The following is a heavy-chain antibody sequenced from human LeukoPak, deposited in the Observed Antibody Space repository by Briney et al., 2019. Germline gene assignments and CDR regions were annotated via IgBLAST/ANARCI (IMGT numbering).Heavy chain of an antibody. D-gene: IGHD5-18*01. V-gene: IGHV1-2*02. Sequence: ASVKVSCKASGYTFTGYYMHWVRQAPGQGLEWMGWINPNSGGTNYAQKFQGRVTMTRDTSISTAYMELRSLRSDDTAVYYCAVSYSYDYYFDYWGQGTLVTVSS. CDR1: GYTFTGYY. CDR3: AVSYSYDYYFDY. J-gene: IGHJ4*02. CDR2: INPNSGGT.